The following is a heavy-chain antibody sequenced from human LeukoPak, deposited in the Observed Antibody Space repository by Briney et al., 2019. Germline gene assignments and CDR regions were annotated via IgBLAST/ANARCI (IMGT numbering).Heavy chain of an antibody. J-gene: IGHJ4*02. V-gene: IGHV4-59*01. CDR2: FHNSGTS. D-gene: IGHD3-16*01. Sequence: PSETLSLTCTVSDGSISSYYWTWIRQPPGKGLEWIGYFHNSGTSTYNPSLKSRVTISADTSKNQFSLKLNSLTTADTAVYYCTRGAGWLIDYWGQGILVTVSS. CDR1: DGSISSYY. CDR3: TRGAGWLIDY.